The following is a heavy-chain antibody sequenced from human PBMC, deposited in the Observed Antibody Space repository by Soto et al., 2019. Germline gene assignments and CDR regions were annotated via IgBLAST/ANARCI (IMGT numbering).Heavy chain of an antibody. J-gene: IGHJ4*02. CDR2: IDYRGIT. CDR1: GGSVSSGDYY. CDR3: ARTIAARRRLDY. V-gene: IGHV4-30-4*01. D-gene: IGHD6-6*01. Sequence: QVQLQESGPGLVKPSQTLSLTCSVYGGSVSSGDYYWGWIRQPPGKGLEWIAYIDYRGITAYNPSLKSRVTISVDTSKSQFSLKLSSVTAADTAGYYCARTIAARRRLDYWGQGTLVTVSS.